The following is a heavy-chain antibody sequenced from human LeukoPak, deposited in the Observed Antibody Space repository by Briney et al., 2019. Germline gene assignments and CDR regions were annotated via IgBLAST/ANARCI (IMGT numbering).Heavy chain of an antibody. V-gene: IGHV3-30-3*01. CDR3: ARVRGGVFDY. CDR1: GFTFSSYA. CDR2: ISYDGSNK. Sequence: PGRSLRLSCAASGFTFSSYAMHWVRQAPGKGLEWVAVISYDGSNKYYANSVKGRFTISRDNSKNTLYLQMNSLRAEDTAVYYCARVRGGVFDYWGQGTLVTASS. D-gene: IGHD3-10*01. J-gene: IGHJ4*02.